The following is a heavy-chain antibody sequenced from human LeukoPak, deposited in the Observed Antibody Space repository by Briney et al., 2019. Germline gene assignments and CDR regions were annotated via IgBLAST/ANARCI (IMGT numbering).Heavy chain of an antibody. D-gene: IGHD2-21*02. J-gene: IGHJ4*02. Sequence: GGSLRLSCAASGFNFASHAMSWVRQTAGKGLEWVSAISGGGDITYYADSVKGRFTISRDNSKDTLSLQMHSLRPGDTAVYYCVREVTPATANYWGQGTLVTISS. CDR1: GFNFASHA. V-gene: IGHV3-23*01. CDR3: VREVTPATANY. CDR2: ISGGGDIT.